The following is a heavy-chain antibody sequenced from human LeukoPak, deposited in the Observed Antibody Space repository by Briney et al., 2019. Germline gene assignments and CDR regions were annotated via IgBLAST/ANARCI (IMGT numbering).Heavy chain of an antibody. D-gene: IGHD2-2*01. CDR2: IYHSGST. J-gene: IGHJ5*02. Sequence: SETLSPTCAVSGGSISSGGYSWSWIRQPPGKGLEWIGYIYHSGSTYYNPSLKSRVAISVDRSKNQFSLKLSSVTAADTAVYYCARGAVPAARDNWFDPWGQGTLVTVSS. V-gene: IGHV4-30-2*01. CDR1: GGSISSGGYS. CDR3: ARGAVPAARDNWFDP.